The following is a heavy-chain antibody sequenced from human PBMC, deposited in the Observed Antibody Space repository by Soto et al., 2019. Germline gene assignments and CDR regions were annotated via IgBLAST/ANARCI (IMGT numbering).Heavy chain of an antibody. Sequence: SETLSLTCAVSGGSFSGYYWGWVRQPPGKGLEWVGEINYSGSTNYNPSLKRRVTISVDTSKNQVSLKVTSVTAADTAMYYCARRNYFYALDVWGQGTTVTAP. CDR1: GGSFSGYY. V-gene: IGHV4-34*01. J-gene: IGHJ6*02. CDR2: INYSGST. CDR3: ARRNYFYALDV.